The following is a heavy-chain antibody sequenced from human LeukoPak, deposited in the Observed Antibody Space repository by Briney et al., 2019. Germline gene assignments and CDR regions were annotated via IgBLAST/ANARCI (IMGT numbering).Heavy chain of an antibody. D-gene: IGHD4-11*01. Sequence: ASVKVSCKASGYTFSSYDINWVRQATGQGLEWMGWMNPNSGNTGYAQKFQGRVTMTRNTSISTAYMELSSLRSEDTAVYYCARGRRSRSTTVTKRYYYYYYMDVWGKGTTVTVSS. CDR3: ARGRRSRSTTVTKRYYYYYYMDV. J-gene: IGHJ6*03. CDR2: MNPNSGNT. V-gene: IGHV1-8*01. CDR1: GYTFSSYD.